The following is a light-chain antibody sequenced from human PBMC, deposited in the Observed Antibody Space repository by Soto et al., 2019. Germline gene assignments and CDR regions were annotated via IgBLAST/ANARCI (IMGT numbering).Light chain of an antibody. CDR3: QQYGTSPLT. CDR2: GAS. CDR1: QSLSSSY. Sequence: DIVLTQSPGTLSLSPGERATLSCSPSQSLSSSYLAWYQQTPGQAPRLLIDGASSRATGIPDRCSGSGSGTDFTLTISRLEPEDFVVYYCQQYGTSPLTFGGGTKVDIK. J-gene: IGKJ4*01. V-gene: IGKV3-20*01.